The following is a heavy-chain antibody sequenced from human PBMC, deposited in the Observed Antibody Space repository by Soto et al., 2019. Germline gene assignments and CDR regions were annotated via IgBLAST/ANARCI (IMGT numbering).Heavy chain of an antibody. CDR1: GFTFTSYS. CDR3: ARSEQWLVSAFDI. CDR2: ISSSSSTI. Sequence: EVQLVESGGGLEKPGGSLRLSCAASGFTFTSYSMNWVRQAPGKGLEWVAYISSSSSTIYYADSVKGRFTITRDNAKNSLYLQMNSLRAEDTAVYYCARSEQWLVSAFDIWGQGTMVTVSS. D-gene: IGHD6-19*01. J-gene: IGHJ3*02. V-gene: IGHV3-48*01.